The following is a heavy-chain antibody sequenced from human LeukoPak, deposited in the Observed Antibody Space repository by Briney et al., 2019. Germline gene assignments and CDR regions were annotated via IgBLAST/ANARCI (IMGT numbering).Heavy chain of an antibody. D-gene: IGHD2-2*01. CDR1: GGSTSSTTYY. J-gene: IGHJ4*02. V-gene: IGHV4-39*07. CDR2: IYYSGNT. CDR3: ARLQLPDS. Sequence: KTSETLSLTCTVSGGSTSSTTYYWGWIRQPPGKDLEWIGSIYYSGNTYYNPSLKSRVTMSVDTSKNQFSLKLSSVTAADTAVYYCARLQLPDSWGQGTLVTVSS.